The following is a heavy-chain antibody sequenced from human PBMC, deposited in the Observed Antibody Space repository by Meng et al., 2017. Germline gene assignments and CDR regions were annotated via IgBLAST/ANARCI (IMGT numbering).Heavy chain of an antibody. D-gene: IGHD5-24*01. J-gene: IGHJ4*02. CDR1: GGSISSGSYY. Sequence: SETLSLTCTVSGGSISSGSYYWSWIRQPAGKGLEWIGRIYTSGSTNYNPSLKSRVTISVDTSKNQFSLKLSSVTAADTAVYYCAGARMEMATITPYYFDYWGQGTLVTVSS. V-gene: IGHV4-61*02. CDR3: AGARMEMATITPYYFDY. CDR2: IYTSGST.